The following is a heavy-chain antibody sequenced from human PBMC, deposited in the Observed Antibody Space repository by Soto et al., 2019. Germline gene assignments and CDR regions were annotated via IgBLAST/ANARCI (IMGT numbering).Heavy chain of an antibody. Sequence: EVQLLESGGGLVQPGGSLRLSCAASGFTFSSYAMSWVRQAPGKGLEWVSAISDSGGSTYYEDSVKGRFTISRDNSKSTLYLQLNSLRAEDTAVYYCAKRGYSDSSDYRYFDYWGQGTLVTVSS. V-gene: IGHV3-23*01. CDR1: GFTFSSYA. D-gene: IGHD3-22*01. CDR3: AKRGYSDSSDYRYFDY. CDR2: ISDSGGST. J-gene: IGHJ4*02.